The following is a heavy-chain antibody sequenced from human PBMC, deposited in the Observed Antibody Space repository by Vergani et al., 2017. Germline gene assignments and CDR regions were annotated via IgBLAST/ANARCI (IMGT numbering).Heavy chain of an antibody. V-gene: IGHV3-9*01. D-gene: IGHD2-15*01. Sequence: EVQLVESGGGLVQPGRFLRLPCAASGFTLDDYVMHWVRPAPGKGLEWVSGISWYSGSIGYADSVKGRFTISRYNAKNSLYLQRNSLRAGDTALYYCANDRGLYCSVGSCYFDYGGQGTLVTVSS. CDR2: ISWYSGSI. CDR1: GFTLDDYV. J-gene: IGHJ4*02. CDR3: ANDRGLYCSVGSCYFDY.